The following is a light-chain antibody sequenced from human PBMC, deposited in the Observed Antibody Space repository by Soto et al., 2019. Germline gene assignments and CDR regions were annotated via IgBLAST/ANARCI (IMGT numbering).Light chain of an antibody. J-gene: IGKJ1*01. Sequence: IQRTHSAASLSASLGDIVTITFRASQSISSWLAWYQQKPGKAPKLLIYDASSLESGVPSRFSGSGSGTEFTLTISSLQPDDFAPYYCQHYAVDSGTFGQGTKVAIK. CDR1: QSISSW. CDR3: QHYAVDSGT. V-gene: IGKV1-5*01. CDR2: DAS.